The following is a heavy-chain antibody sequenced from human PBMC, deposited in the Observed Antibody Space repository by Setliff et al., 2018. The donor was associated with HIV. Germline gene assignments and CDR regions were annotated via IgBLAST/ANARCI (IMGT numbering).Heavy chain of an antibody. CDR1: GGSISSYY. V-gene: IGHV4-39*02. CDR3: ARLSREAFDI. CDR2: VHKSGNS. D-gene: IGHD1-26*01. Sequence: SETLSLTCSVSGGSISSYYWAWVRQPPGKGLEWIGSVHKSGNSYYKPSLKSRVTISVDTSENHFSLRLSSVTAADTAVYYCARLSREAFDIWGQGTMVTVSS. J-gene: IGHJ3*02.